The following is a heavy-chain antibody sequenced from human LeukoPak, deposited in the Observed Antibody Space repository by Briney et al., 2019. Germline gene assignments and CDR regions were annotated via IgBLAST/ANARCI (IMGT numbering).Heavy chain of an antibody. J-gene: IGHJ5*02. D-gene: IGHD4-17*01. Sequence: GGSLRLSCAASGFTFSSYAMSWVPQAPGKGLEWVSAISGSGGSTYYADSVKGRFTISRDNSKNTLYLQMNSLRAEDTAVYYCAKTTGYGDDNWFDPWGQGTLVTVSS. CDR1: GFTFSSYA. V-gene: IGHV3-23*01. CDR2: ISGSGGST. CDR3: AKTTGYGDDNWFDP.